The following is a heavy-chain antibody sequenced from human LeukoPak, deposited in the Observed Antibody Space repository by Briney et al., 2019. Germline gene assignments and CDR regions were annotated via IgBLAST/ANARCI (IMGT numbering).Heavy chain of an antibody. Sequence: GESLKISCKGSGYRFTSNWIGWVRQMPGKGLEWMGIIYPGDSDTRYSPSFQGQVTISADKSISTAYLQWSSLKASDTAMYYCARPKTYYGSGSYYDYWGQGTLVTVSS. CDR2: IYPGDSDT. CDR1: GYRFTSNW. V-gene: IGHV5-51*01. J-gene: IGHJ4*02. D-gene: IGHD3-10*01. CDR3: ARPKTYYGSGSYYDY.